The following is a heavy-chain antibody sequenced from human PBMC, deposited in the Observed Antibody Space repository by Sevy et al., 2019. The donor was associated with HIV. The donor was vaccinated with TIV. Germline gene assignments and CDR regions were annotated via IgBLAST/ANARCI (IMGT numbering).Heavy chain of an antibody. CDR1: GFTFSSYA. J-gene: IGHJ4*02. D-gene: IGHD3-16*01. CDR3: AKEASRAGGFDY. Sequence: GGSLRLSCAASGFTFSSYAMSWVRQAPGKGLEWVSAISGSGGSTYYADSVKGRVTISGDNSKNTLYLQMSSLRAEDTAVYYCAKEASRAGGFDYWGQGTLVTVSS. V-gene: IGHV3-23*01. CDR2: ISGSGGST.